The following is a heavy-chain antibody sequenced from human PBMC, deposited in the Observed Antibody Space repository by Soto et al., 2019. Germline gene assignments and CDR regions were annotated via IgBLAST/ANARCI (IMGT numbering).Heavy chain of an antibody. V-gene: IGHV4-59*01. CDR3: TRAPRQWSHFDY. J-gene: IGHJ4*02. CDR2: IYYSGTT. Sequence: SETLSLTCTVSGVSISSYYWSWIRQAPGKGLEWIGYIYYSGTTNYNPSLKSRLTISVDTSKNQFSLKLSSVTAADTAVYYCTRAPRQWSHFDYWGQGTLVTVSS. D-gene: IGHD6-19*01. CDR1: GVSISSYY.